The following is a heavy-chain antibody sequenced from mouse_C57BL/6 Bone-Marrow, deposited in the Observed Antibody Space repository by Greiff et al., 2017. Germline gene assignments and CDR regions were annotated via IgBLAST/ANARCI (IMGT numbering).Heavy chain of an antibody. D-gene: IGHD3-2*01. CDR3: ARSDRDGDFDY. J-gene: IGHJ2*01. Sequence: VQLQQPGAELVKPGASVKMSCKASGYTFTSYWITWVKQRPGQGLEWIGDIYPGSGSTNYNEKFKSRATLTVDTSTSTAYMQLSRLTSEDSAVYYCARSDRDGDFDYWGQGTTLTVSS. CDR2: IYPGSGST. CDR1: GYTFTSYW. V-gene: IGHV1-55*01.